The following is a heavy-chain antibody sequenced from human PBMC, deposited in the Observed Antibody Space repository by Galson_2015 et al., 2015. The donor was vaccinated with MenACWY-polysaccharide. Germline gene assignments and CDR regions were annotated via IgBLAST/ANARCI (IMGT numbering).Heavy chain of an antibody. Sequence: TLFLICADPVGSIRSGGHSWSWFCEYPVDHLLQRGCMQYNGSSKYNPYIRSRITISGDTSKNQFPLNLSSVTSADKAVYFCVGIPSSATSLGWFDPWGQGTMVTVSS. CDR2: MQYNGSS. CDR3: VGIPSSATSLGWFDP. J-gene: IGHJ5*02. D-gene: IGHD1-1*01. V-gene: IGHV4-31*11. CDR1: VGSIRSGGHS.